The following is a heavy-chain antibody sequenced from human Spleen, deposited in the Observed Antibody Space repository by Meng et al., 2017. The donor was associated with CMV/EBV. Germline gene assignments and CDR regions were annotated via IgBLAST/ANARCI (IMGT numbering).Heavy chain of an antibody. CDR3: ARDDSVITIFGVVTNYYGMDV. CDR2: IKQDGSEK. D-gene: IGHD3-3*01. CDR1: GFTFSSYW. V-gene: IGHV3-7*01. Sequence: GESLKISCAASGFTFSSYWMSWVRQAPGKGLEWVANIKQDGSEKYYVDSVKGRFTISRDNAKNSLYLQMNSLRAEDTAVYYCARDDSVITIFGVVTNYYGMDVWGQGTTVTVSS. J-gene: IGHJ6*02.